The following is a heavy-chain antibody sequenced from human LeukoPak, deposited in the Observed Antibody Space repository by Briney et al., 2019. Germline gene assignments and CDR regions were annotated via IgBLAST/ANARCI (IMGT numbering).Heavy chain of an antibody. CDR1: GGTFSSYA. D-gene: IGHD2-2*01. CDR2: IIPIFGTA. V-gene: IGHV1-69*01. CDR3: ARGARCSSTSCYAYYYGMDV. J-gene: IGHJ6*04. Sequence: SVKVSCKASGGTFSSYAISWVRQAPGQGLEWMGGIIPIFGTANYAQKFQGRVTITADESTSTASMELSSLRSEDTAVYYCARGARCSSTSCYAYYYGMDVWGKGTTVTVSS.